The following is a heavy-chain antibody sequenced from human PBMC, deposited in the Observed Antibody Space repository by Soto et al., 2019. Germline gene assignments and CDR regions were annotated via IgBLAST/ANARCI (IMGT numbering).Heavy chain of an antibody. V-gene: IGHV3-7*01. CDR1: GFTFSSYW. Sequence: PGGSLRLSCAASGFTFSSYWMSWVRQAPGKGLEWVANIKQDGSEKYYADSVKGRFTISRDNAKNTLYLQMNSLRAEDTAVYYCARGATIFGVPLYGMDVWGQGTTVTVS. J-gene: IGHJ6*02. CDR2: IKQDGSEK. CDR3: ARGATIFGVPLYGMDV. D-gene: IGHD3-3*01.